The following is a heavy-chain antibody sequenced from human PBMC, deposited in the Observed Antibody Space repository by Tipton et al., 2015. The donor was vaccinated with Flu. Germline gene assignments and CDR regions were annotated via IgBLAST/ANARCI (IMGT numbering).Heavy chain of an antibody. CDR2: ISAYTENT. CDR3: ARHTGDSVRGIIDY. D-gene: IGHD3-10*02. CDR1: GYTFNTYG. V-gene: IGHV1-18*01. Sequence: QLVQSGAEVKEPGASVKVSCKTSGYTFNTYGISWVRQAPGQGLEWMGWISAYTENTNYASKFQGRITMTTDTSTSTAYMEVRRLTSDGTAVYYCARHTGDSVRGIIDYWGQGTLVTVSS. J-gene: IGHJ4*02.